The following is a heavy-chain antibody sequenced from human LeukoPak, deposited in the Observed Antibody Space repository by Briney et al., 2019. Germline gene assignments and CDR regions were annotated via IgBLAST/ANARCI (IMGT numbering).Heavy chain of an antibody. Sequence: SETLSLTCTVSGGSISSSSYYWSWIRQPPGKGLEWIGYIYYSGSTNYNPSLKSRVTISVDTSKNQFSLKLSSVTAADTAVYYCARQVRVTMVRGVITQGNFDYWGQGTLVTVSS. V-gene: IGHV4-61*05. CDR1: GGSISSSSYY. CDR2: IYYSGST. J-gene: IGHJ4*02. D-gene: IGHD3-10*01. CDR3: ARQVRVTMVRGVITQGNFDY.